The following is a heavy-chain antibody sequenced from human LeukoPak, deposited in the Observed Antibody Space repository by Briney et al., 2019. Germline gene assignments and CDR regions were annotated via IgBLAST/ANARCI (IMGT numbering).Heavy chain of an antibody. V-gene: IGHV3-23*01. CDR3: AKAVPKAVVTPSFDY. D-gene: IGHD4-23*01. J-gene: IGHJ4*02. Sequence: GGTLRLSCAASGFTFSSYGMSWVRQAPGKGLEWVSAISGSAVSTYYADSVKGRFTISRDNSKNTLYLQMYSLRVEDTAVYYCAKAVPKAVVTPSFDYWGQGTLVTVSS. CDR1: GFTFSSYG. CDR2: ISGSAVST.